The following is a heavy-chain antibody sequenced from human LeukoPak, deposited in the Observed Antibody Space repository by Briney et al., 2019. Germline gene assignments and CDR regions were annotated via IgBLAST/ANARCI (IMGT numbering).Heavy chain of an antibody. Sequence: PSETLSLTCTVSGGSVSSGDYYWSWIRQPPGKGLEWIGYIYYSGSTYYNPSLKSRVTISVDTSKNQFSLKLSSVTAADTAVYYCARGLGAFNWFDPWGQGTLVTVSS. CDR2: IYYSGST. J-gene: IGHJ5*02. V-gene: IGHV4-30-4*08. CDR3: ARGLGAFNWFDP. CDR1: GGSVSSGDYY. D-gene: IGHD3-16*01.